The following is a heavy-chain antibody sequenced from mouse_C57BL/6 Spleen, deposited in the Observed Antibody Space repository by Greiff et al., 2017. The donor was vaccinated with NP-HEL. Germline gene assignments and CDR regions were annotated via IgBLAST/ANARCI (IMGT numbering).Heavy chain of an antibody. CDR2: IDPENGDT. V-gene: IGHV14-4*01. D-gene: IGHD1-1*01. CDR1: GFNIKDDY. CDR3: TTWDTTVVATSPFAY. Sequence: VQLQQSGAELVRPGASVKLSCTASGFNIKDDYMHWVKQRPEQGLEWIGWIDPENGDTEYASKFQGKATITADTSSNTAYLQLSSLTSEDTAVYYCTTWDTTVVATSPFAYWGQGTLVTVSA. J-gene: IGHJ3*01.